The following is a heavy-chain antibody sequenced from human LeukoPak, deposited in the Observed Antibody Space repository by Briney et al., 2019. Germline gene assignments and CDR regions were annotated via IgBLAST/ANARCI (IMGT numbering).Heavy chain of an antibody. V-gene: IGHV3-7*01. CDR1: GFTFSSYW. D-gene: IGHD4-17*01. CDR3: ARLYGDYAVDAFDI. CDR2: IKQDGSEK. J-gene: IGHJ3*02. Sequence: TGGSLRLSCAASGFTFSSYWMSWVRQAPGKGLEWVANIKQDGSEKYYVDSVKGRFTISRDNAKNSLYLQMNSLRAEDTAVYYCARLYGDYAVDAFDIWGQGTMVTVSS.